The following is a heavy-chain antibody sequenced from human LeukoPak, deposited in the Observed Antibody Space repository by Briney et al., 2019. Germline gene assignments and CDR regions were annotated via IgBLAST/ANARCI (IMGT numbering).Heavy chain of an antibody. D-gene: IGHD1-26*01. CDR3: ARDSGYAFDI. Sequence: GGSLRLSCAASGFTFSSYSMNWVRQAPGKGLEWVSYISSSSSTIYYADSVKGRLTISGDNAKNSLYLQMNSLRAEDTAVYYCARDSGYAFDIWGQGTMVTVSS. V-gene: IGHV3-48*01. J-gene: IGHJ3*02. CDR2: ISSSSSTI. CDR1: GFTFSSYS.